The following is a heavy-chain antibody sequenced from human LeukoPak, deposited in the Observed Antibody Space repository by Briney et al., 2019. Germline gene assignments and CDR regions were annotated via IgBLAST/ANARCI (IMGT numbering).Heavy chain of an antibody. V-gene: IGHV1-2*02. Sequence: ASVKVSCKASGYTFTGYYMHWVRQAPTQGLEWMGWINPNSGGTNYAQKFQGRVTMTRDTSISTAYMELSRLRSDDTAVYYCARVHCSSTSCYTTFDYWGQGTLVTVSS. CDR3: ARVHCSSTSCYTTFDY. D-gene: IGHD2-2*02. CDR1: GYTFTGYY. J-gene: IGHJ4*02. CDR2: INPNSGGT.